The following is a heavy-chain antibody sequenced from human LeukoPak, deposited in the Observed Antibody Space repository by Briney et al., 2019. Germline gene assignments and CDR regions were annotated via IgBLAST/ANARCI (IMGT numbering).Heavy chain of an antibody. Sequence: SETLSLTCAVSGGSFSNYYWSWIRQPPGKGLEWIGEINHSGSTNYNPSLKSRVTISVDTSKNQFSLKLSSVTAADTAVYYCAYEIPDSSFDYWGQGTLVTVSS. J-gene: IGHJ4*02. D-gene: IGHD2-2*01. CDR3: AYEIPDSSFDY. CDR2: INHSGST. CDR1: GGSFSNYY. V-gene: IGHV4-34*01.